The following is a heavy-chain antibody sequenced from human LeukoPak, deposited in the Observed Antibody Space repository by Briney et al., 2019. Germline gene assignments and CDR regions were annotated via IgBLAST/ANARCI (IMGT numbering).Heavy chain of an antibody. CDR2: ISRTGTTI. CDR1: GFTFSSYT. D-gene: IGHD4-23*01. J-gene: IGHJ4*02. Sequence: PGGSLRLSCAASGFTFSSYTMNWVRQAPGKGLEWISYISRTGTTIYYADSVKGRFTISRDNAKNSLYLQMDSLRSEDTAVYYCARDPVLDDYGGNSPYWGQGTLVTVSS. CDR3: ARDPVLDDYGGNSPY. V-gene: IGHV3-48*01.